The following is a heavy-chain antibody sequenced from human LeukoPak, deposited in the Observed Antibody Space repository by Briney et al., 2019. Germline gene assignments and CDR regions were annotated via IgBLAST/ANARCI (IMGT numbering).Heavy chain of an antibody. D-gene: IGHD1-26*01. CDR2: ISGSGGST. V-gene: IGHV3-23*01. Sequence: PGGSLRFSCAASGFTFSSYAMSWARQAPGKGLEWVSTISGSGGSTYYADSVKGRFTISRDNSKNTLYLQMNSLRAEDTAVYYCAKVVGATTRGYFDYWGQGTLFTVSS. CDR3: AKVVGATTRGYFDY. CDR1: GFTFSSYA. J-gene: IGHJ4*02.